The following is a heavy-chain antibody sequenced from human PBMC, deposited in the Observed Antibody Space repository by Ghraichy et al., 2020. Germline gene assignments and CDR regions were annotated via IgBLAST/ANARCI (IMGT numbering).Heavy chain of an antibody. V-gene: IGHV4-39*07. CDR1: GGSISSSSYY. D-gene: IGHD2/OR15-2a*01. Sequence: SETLSLTCTVSGGSISSSSYYWGWIRQPPGKGLEWIGSIYYSGSTYYNPSLKSRVTISVDTSKNQFSLKLSSVTAADTAVYYCARLLSSWFDPWGQGTLVTVSS. CDR2: IYYSGST. CDR3: ARLLSSWFDP. J-gene: IGHJ5*02.